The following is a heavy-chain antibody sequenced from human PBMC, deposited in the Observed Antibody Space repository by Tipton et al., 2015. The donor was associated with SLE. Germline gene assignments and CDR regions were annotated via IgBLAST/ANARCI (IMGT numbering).Heavy chain of an antibody. Sequence: TLSLTCTVSGGSISSSIYYWGWIRQPPGKGLEWIGSIYYSGRTYYNPSLKSRVTVSVDTSKNQFSLKLSSVTAADTAVYHCARMYGDARTNWFDAWGQGTLVIVSS. V-gene: IGHV4-39*07. CDR3: ARMYGDARTNWFDA. CDR2: IYYSGRT. D-gene: IGHD4-17*01. J-gene: IGHJ5*02. CDR1: GGSISSSIYY.